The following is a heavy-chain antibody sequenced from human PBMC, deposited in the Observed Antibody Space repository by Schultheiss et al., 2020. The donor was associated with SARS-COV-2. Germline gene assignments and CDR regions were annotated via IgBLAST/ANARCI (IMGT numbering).Heavy chain of an antibody. J-gene: IGHJ4*02. CDR3: ARGRLIVGATRRNYFDY. CDR2: INHSGST. D-gene: IGHD1-26*01. V-gene: IGHV4-34*01. Sequence: GSLRLSCAVYGGSFRGYYWNWIRQPPGKGLEWIGEINHSGSTNYNPSLKSRVTISVDTSKNQFSLKLSSVTAADTAVYYCARGRLIVGATRRNYFDYWGQGTLVTVSS. CDR1: GGSFRGYY.